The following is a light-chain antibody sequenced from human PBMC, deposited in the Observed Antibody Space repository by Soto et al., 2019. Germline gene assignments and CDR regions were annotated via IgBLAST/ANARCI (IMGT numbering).Light chain of an antibody. Sequence: EIVLTQSPGTLSLSPGERASLSCRASESVSSNYLAWFQQKPGQAPRLLIHGASTRATDIPARFSGSGSGTEFTLTITSLQSEDFAVYYCQQYHNWPPGLTFGGGTKVDIK. V-gene: IGKV3-15*01. CDR3: QQYHNWPPGLT. CDR2: GAS. CDR1: ESVSSN. J-gene: IGKJ4*01.